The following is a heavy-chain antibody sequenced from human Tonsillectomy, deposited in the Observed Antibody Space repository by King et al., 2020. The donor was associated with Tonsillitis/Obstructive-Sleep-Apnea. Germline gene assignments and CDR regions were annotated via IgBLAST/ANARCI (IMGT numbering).Heavy chain of an antibody. J-gene: IGHJ3*02. Sequence: VQLVESGGGLVQPGGSLSLSCEASGFTFSSYAMSWVRQAPGKGLKGVSAIGGSGGSQSYADSVKGRFTISRDNSKNTLYLQMNSLRAEDTAVYYCAIVGLVGATTIGAFDIWGQGTMVTVSS. CDR1: GFTFSSYA. D-gene: IGHD1-26*01. CDR2: IGGSGGSQ. V-gene: IGHV3-23*04. CDR3: AIVGLVGATTIGAFDI.